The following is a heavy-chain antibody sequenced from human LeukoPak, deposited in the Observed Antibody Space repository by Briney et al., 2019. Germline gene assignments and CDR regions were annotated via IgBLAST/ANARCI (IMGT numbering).Heavy chain of an antibody. D-gene: IGHD1-26*01. Sequence: SETLSLTCTVSGGSISSSSYYWGWIRQPPGKGLEWIGSIYYSGSTYYNPSLKSRVTISVDKSKNQFSLKLSSVTAADTAVYYCARELLGATYNWGQGTLVTVSS. J-gene: IGHJ4*02. V-gene: IGHV4-39*07. CDR2: IYYSGST. CDR3: ARELLGATYN. CDR1: GGSISSSSYY.